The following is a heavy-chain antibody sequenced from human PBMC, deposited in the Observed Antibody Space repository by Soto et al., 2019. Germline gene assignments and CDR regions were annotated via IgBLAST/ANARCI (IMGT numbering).Heavy chain of an antibody. J-gene: IGHJ3*01. V-gene: IGHV1-58*01. CDR3: AADLTSIAARPG. CDR1: GFTFTSSA. CDR2: IVVGSGNT. D-gene: IGHD6-6*01. Sequence: ASVKVSCKASGFTFTSSAVQWVRQARGQRLEWIGWIVVGSGNTNYAQKFQERVTITRDMSTSTAYMELSSLRSEDTAVYYCAADLTSIAARPGWDQGTMVTVSS.